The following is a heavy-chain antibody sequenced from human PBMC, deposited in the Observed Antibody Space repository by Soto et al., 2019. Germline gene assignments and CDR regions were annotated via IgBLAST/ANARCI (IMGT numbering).Heavy chain of an antibody. J-gene: IGHJ4*02. D-gene: IGHD2-15*01. CDR2: ISYDGSDK. CDR3: ARVLGGFPNFDF. V-gene: IGHV3-30-3*01. CDR1: GFTVSSYG. Sequence: QVQLVESWGGVVQPGRSLRLSCAASGFTVSSYGLHWVRQPPGKGLEWLAFISYDGSDKFYADSVKGRFTISRDSSKNTLYLQLNSLRAEDTAVYYCARVLGGFPNFDFWVQGTLVTVSS.